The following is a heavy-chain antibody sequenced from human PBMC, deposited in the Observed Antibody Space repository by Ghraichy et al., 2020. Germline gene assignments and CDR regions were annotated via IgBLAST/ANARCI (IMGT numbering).Heavy chain of an antibody. Sequence: LSLTCAASGFTVSSNYMSWVRQAPGKGLEWVSVIYSGGSTYYADSVKGRFTISRDNSKNTLYLQMNSLRAEDTAVYYCARDSAYYYYYGMDVWGQGTTVTVSS. CDR3: ARDSAYYYYYGMDV. V-gene: IGHV3-53*01. CDR2: IYSGGST. D-gene: IGHD6-25*01. J-gene: IGHJ6*02. CDR1: GFTVSSNY.